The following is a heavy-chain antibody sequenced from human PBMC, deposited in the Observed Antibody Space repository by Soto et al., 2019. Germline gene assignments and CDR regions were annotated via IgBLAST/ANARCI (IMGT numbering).Heavy chain of an antibody. J-gene: IGHJ6*02. Sequence: EVHLLESGGALVQPGESLRLSCAASGFSFSHYAMTWVRQPPGKGLEWVSAISGGGDSTYYADSVKGRFTISRDNAKNSLYLQMNSLRAEDTAVYYCARGREAFGLRYFDWHGRGGYYGMDVWGQGTTVTVSS. V-gene: IGHV3-23*01. D-gene: IGHD3-9*01. CDR2: ISGGGDST. CDR3: ARGREAFGLRYFDWHGRGGYYGMDV. CDR1: GFSFSHYA.